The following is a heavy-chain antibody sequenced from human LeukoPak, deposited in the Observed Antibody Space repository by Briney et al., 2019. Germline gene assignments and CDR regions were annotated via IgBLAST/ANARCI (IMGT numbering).Heavy chain of an antibody. J-gene: IGHJ4*02. V-gene: IGHV3-23*01. CDR2: IGGSGRTT. CDR1: GFTFSSYG. CDR3: AKDTCSGGSCYSGFDY. D-gene: IGHD2-15*01. Sequence: GGSLRLSCAASGFTFSSYGMNWVRQAPGKGLGWVSAIGGSGRTTYYADSVKGRFTISRGNSKNTLYLQMNSLRAEDTAVYYCAKDTCSGGSCYSGFDYWGQGTLVTVSS.